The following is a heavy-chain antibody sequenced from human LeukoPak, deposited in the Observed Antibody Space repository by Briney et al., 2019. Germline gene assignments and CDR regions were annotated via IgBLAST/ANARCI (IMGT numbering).Heavy chain of an antibody. CDR1: GFTYSSYW. J-gene: IGHJ4*02. D-gene: IGHD1-26*01. Sequence: GGSLRLSCAASGFTYSSYWMHWVRQAPGKGLVWVSRINSDGSSTSYADSVKGRFTISRDNAKNTLYLQMNSLRAEDTAVYYCARDRKWELTFDYWGQGTLVTVSS. CDR2: INSDGSST. V-gene: IGHV3-74*01. CDR3: ARDRKWELTFDY.